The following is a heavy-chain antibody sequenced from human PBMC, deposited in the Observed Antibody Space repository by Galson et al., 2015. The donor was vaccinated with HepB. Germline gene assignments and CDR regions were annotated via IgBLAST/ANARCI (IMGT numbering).Heavy chain of an antibody. V-gene: IGHV1-18*01. Sequence: SVKVSCKASGYSFSNYGLSWIRQAPGPGLEWMGWFSGYDGSTNYAQKFQGRVTMTADASTGTAYLELRNLRSEDTAVYYCARDSSLELRLNNYFYYGMDVWGQGSAVTVSS. CDR3: ARDSSLELRLNNYFYYGMDV. J-gene: IGHJ6*02. CDR1: GYSFSNYG. CDR2: FSGYDGST. D-gene: IGHD1-1*01.